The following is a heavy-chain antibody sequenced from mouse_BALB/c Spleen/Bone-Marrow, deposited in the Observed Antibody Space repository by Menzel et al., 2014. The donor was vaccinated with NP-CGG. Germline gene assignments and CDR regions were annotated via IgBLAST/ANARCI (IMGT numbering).Heavy chain of an antibody. CDR1: GFTFSSSY. J-gene: IGHJ3*01. V-gene: IGHV1-55*01. CDR3: ASLRQLGLAFAY. CDR2: IFAGTGST. D-gene: IGHD3-2*01. Sequence: QVQLQQSGAELVKPGASVKLSCKTSGFTFSSSYISWLKQKPGQSLEWIAWIFAGTGSTNYNQKFTGKVQLTVDTSSSTAYMQFSSLTSEDSAIYCGASLRQLGLAFAYWGQGTLVTVSA.